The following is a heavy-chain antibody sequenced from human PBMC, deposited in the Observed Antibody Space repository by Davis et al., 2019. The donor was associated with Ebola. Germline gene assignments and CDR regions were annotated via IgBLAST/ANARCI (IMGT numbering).Heavy chain of an antibody. CDR1: GFTFSSYA. CDR3: AKSKSGPPHY. CDR2: ISYDGSNK. J-gene: IGHJ4*02. V-gene: IGHV3-30*18. D-gene: IGHD1-1*01. Sequence: GESLKISCAASGFTFSSYAMSWVRQAPGKGLEWVAVISYDGSNKYYADSVKGRFTISRDNSKNTLYLQMNSLRAEDTAVYYCAKSKSGPPHYWGQGTLVTVSS.